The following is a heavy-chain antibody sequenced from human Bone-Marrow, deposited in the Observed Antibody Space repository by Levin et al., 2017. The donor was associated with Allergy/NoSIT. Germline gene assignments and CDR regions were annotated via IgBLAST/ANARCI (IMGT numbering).Heavy chain of an antibody. Sequence: AGGSLRLSCTASGFTFGDYAMSWVRQAPGKGLEWVGFIRSKAYGGTTEYAASVKGRFTISRDDSKSIAYLQMNSLKTEDTAVYYCTHPPLIGITGTPGWGQGTLVTVSS. CDR2: IRSKAYGGTT. D-gene: IGHD1-20*01. V-gene: IGHV3-49*04. CDR3: THPPLIGITGTPG. CDR1: GFTFGDYA. J-gene: IGHJ4*02.